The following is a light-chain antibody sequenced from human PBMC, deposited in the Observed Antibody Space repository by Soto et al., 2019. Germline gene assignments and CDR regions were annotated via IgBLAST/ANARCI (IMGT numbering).Light chain of an antibody. J-gene: IGKJ1*01. CDR3: QQFNTWPRT. CDR1: QNIGSN. V-gene: IGKV3-15*01. Sequence: EIVMTQSPATLSVSPGERGTLSCRASQNIGSNLAWYQHKPGQAPRLLIYGASIRATGIPARFSGSGSGTEFTLTISSLQSEDFAVYYCQQFNTWPRTFGQGTTVEI. CDR2: GAS.